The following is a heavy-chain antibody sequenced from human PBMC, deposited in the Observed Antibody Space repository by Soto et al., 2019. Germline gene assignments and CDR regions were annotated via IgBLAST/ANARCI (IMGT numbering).Heavy chain of an antibody. CDR3: ARRKRDYICPPFDY. CDR2: IYYSGST. J-gene: IGHJ4*02. D-gene: IGHD3-16*01. Sequence: PSETLSLTCTVSGGSISSSSYYWGWIRQPPGKGLEWIGSIYYSGSTYYNPSLKSRVTISVDTSKKQFSLKLSSVTAADTAVYYCARRKRDYICPPFDYWGQGTLVTGSS. V-gene: IGHV4-39*01. CDR1: GGSISSSSYY.